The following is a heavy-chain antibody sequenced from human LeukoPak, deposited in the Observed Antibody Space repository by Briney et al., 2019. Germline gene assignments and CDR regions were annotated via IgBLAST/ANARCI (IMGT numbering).Heavy chain of an antibody. Sequence: GASVKVSCKASGGTFSSYAISWVRQAPGQGLEWMGGIIPIFGTANYAQKFQGRVTITADKSTSTAYMELSSLRSEDTAVYYCARGVLSRWSLLQWFDPWGQGTLVTVSS. CDR2: IIPIFGTA. CDR3: ARGVLSRWSLLQWFDP. V-gene: IGHV1-69*06. D-gene: IGHD3-22*01. J-gene: IGHJ5*02. CDR1: GGTFSSYA.